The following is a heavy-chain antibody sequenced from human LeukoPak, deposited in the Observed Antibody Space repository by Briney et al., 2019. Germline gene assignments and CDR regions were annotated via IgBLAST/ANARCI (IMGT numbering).Heavy chain of an antibody. CDR1: GYTFTGYY. CDR3: ASGEGYYDSSGYYSRAEYFQH. J-gene: IGHJ1*01. CDR2: INPNSGGT. Sequence: ASVKVSCKASGYTFTGYYMHWVRQAPGQGLEWMVWINPNSGGTNYAQKFQGRVTMTRDTSISTAYMELSRLRSEDTAVYYCASGEGYYDSSGYYSRAEYFQHWGQGTLVTVSS. V-gene: IGHV1-2*02. D-gene: IGHD3-22*01.